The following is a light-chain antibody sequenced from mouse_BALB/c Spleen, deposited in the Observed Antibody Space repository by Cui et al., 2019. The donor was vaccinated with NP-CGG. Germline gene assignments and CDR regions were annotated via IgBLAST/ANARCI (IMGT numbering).Light chain of an antibody. Sequence: SVLPQDSAITTSPGETVNLTCRSSTGAVTTNNYANWVQEKPDHLFTGLIGGTNNRVPGVPARFSSSLVGDKAALTITGAQTEDEAIYFCALWYSNHWVFGGGTKLTVL. CDR2: GTN. CDR1: TGAVTTNNY. CDR3: ALWYSNHWV. J-gene: IGLJ1*01. V-gene: IGLV1*01.